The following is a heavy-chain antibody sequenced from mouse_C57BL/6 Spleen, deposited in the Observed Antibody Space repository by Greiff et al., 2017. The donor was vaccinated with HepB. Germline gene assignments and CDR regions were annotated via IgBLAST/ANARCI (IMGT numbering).Heavy chain of an antibody. CDR1: GFTFSNYW. D-gene: IGHD2-3*01. J-gene: IGHJ3*01. Sequence: EVKLMESGGGLVQPGGSMKLSCVASGFTFSNYWMNWVRQSPEKGLEWVAQIRLKSDNYATHYAESVKGRFTISRDDSKSSVYLQMNNLRAEDTGIYYCPSLIYDGRLAYWGQGTLVTVSA. CDR3: PSLIYDGRLAY. CDR2: IRLKSDNYAT. V-gene: IGHV6-3*01.